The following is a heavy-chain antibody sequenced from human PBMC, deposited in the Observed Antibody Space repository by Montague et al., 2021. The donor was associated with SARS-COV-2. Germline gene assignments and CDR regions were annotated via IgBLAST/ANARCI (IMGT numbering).Heavy chain of an antibody. CDR1: GGSIISYY. CDR3: ASLTLGYCSSTSCYCDWFDP. V-gene: IGHV4-34*01. Sequence: SETLSLTCTVSGGSIISYYWSWIRQPPGKGLEWIGEINHSGSTNYNPSLNSRVTISVDTSKNQFSLKLSSVTAADTAVYYCASLTLGYCSSTSCYCDWFDPWGQGTLVTVSS. J-gene: IGHJ5*02. D-gene: IGHD2-2*03. CDR2: INHSGST.